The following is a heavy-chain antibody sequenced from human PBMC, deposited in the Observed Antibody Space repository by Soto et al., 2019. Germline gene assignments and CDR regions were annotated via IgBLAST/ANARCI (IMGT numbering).Heavy chain of an antibody. J-gene: IGHJ4*01. CDR1: GLIFNNNA. Sequence: PGGSLRLSCAASGLIFNNNAMTWVRQAPGKGLECVATISSSGATTYYADSVKGRFTISRDNSQDTLYLLMSSLRVGDTAVYFCASSWELNPHFDCWGQGALVTVSS. CDR2: ISSSGATT. V-gene: IGHV3-23*01. CDR3: ASSWELNPHFDC. D-gene: IGHD1-26*01.